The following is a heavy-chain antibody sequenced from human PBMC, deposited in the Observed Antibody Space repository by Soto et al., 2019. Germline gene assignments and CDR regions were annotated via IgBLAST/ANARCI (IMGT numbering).Heavy chain of an antibody. CDR2: IYNSGTT. D-gene: IGHD2-21*02. CDR1: GGSISSGGSS. V-gene: IGHV4-30-2*06. CDR3: ARDGDRSTWVTFHY. Sequence: QVHLQESGSGLVKPSQTLSLTCDGSGGSISSGGSSWSWIRQSPGKGLEWIGYIYNSGTTFYDPSLRCRVTISADMSKDQFSLKLTSVTAADTAVYYCARDGDRSTWVTFHYWGQGILVTVS. J-gene: IGHJ4*02.